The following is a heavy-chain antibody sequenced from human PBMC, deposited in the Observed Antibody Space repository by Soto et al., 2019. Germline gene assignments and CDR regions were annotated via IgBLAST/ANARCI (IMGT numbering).Heavy chain of an antibody. D-gene: IGHD3-3*01. J-gene: IGHJ6*02. CDR2: IDWDDDK. V-gene: IGHV2-70*11. CDR3: ARSWYYDFWSGPTYGMDV. Sequence: SGPTLVNPTQTLTLTCTFSGFSLSTSRMCVSWIRQPPGKALEWLARIDWDDDKYYSTSLKTRLTISKDTSKNQVVLTMTNMDPVDTATYYCARSWYYDFWSGPTYGMDVWGQGTTVTVSS. CDR1: GFSLSTSRMC.